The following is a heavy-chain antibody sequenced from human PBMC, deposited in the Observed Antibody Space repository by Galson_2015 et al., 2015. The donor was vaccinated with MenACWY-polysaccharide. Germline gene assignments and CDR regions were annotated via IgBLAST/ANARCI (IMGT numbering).Heavy chain of an antibody. Sequence: GFIRCKASGETTGYAASVKGRFTISRDDSKSTAYLQMNSLQTEDTGIYYCTRDRPLDYWGQGTLVTVSS. V-gene: IGHV3-49*02. CDR3: TRDRPLDY. CDR2: IRCKASGETT. J-gene: IGHJ4*02.